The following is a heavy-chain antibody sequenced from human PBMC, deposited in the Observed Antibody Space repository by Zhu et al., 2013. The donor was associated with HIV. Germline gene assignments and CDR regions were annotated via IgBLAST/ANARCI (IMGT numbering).Heavy chain of an antibody. CDR3: AAVPDSSGRIYYYYGMDV. J-gene: IGHJ6*02. Sequence: QMQLVQSGPEVKKPGTSVKVSCKASGFTFTSSAVQWVRQARGQRLEWIGWIVVGSGNTNYAQKFQERVTITRDMSTSTAYMELSSLRSEDTAVYYCAAVPDSSGRIYYYYGMDVWGQGTTVTVSS. V-gene: IGHV1-58*01. CDR2: IVVGSGNT. D-gene: IGHD3-22*01. CDR1: GFTFTSSA.